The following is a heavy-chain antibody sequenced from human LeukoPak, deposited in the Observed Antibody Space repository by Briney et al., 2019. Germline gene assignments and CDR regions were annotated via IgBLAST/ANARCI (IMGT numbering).Heavy chain of an antibody. J-gene: IGHJ4*02. V-gene: IGHV1-46*01. D-gene: IGHD6-19*01. Sequence: ASVKVSCKASGYTFTNYYMHWVRQAPGQGLEWMGVINRSGDSTNYAQKFQGRVTMTRDTSTSTVSMELSSLRSEDTAVYYCARDSSGSRGYFDYWGQGTLVTVSS. CDR3: ARDSSGSRGYFDY. CDR1: GYTFTNYY. CDR2: INRSGDST.